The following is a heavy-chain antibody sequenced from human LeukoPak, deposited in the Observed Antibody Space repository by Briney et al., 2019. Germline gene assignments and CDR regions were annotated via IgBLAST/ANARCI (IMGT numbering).Heavy chain of an antibody. V-gene: IGHV4-61*02. J-gene: IGHJ4*02. D-gene: IGHD2-2*03. CDR3: ARISRVWMTLDY. CDR2: IYTSVST. Sequence: SETLSLTCTVSGGSLSSSSYYWSWIRQPAGKGLEWIGRIYTSVSTNDNTSLKSRVTISVYTSKNQFSLKLSSVTAADTAVYYCARISRVWMTLDYRGQRTLVTVSS. CDR1: GGSLSSSSYY.